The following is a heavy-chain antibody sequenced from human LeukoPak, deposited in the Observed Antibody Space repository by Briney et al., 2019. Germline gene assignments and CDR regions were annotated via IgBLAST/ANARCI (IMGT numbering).Heavy chain of an antibody. CDR1: GYTFTSYD. V-gene: IGHV1-8*01. CDR3: ARGFSYGDY. CDR2: MNPNSGST. D-gene: IGHD3-10*01. Sequence: GASVKVSCKASGYTFTSYDINWVRQATGQELEWMGWMNPNSGSTGYAQKFQGRVTMTRDTSINTAYMELSSLRSEDTAVYYCARGFSYGDYWGQGALVTVSS. J-gene: IGHJ4*02.